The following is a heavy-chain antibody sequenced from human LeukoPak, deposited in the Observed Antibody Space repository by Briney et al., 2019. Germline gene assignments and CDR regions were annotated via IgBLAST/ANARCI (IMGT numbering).Heavy chain of an antibody. Sequence: ASVKVSCKASGYTFSSNYMHWVRQAPGQGLEWMGIINPSGGSTNYAQKFQGGVTMTRDTSTSTVYMELSSLRSEDTAVYYCARDGGYCSGGSCYNWFDSWGQGTLVTASS. D-gene: IGHD2-15*01. CDR1: GYTFSSNY. CDR2: INPSGGST. J-gene: IGHJ5*01. V-gene: IGHV1-46*01. CDR3: ARDGGYCSGGSCYNWFDS.